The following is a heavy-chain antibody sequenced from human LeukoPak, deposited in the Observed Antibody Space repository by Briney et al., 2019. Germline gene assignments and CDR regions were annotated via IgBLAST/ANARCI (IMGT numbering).Heavy chain of an antibody. CDR2: IYYSGST. D-gene: IGHD2/OR15-2a*01. J-gene: IGHJ2*01. Sequence: SETLSLTCTVSGGSITTSSYYWGWLRQPPGEGLDWIGIIYYSGSTYYNPSLKGRVTISVDTSKNQFSLKLSSVTAADTAVYYCARAFRARYFDLWGRGTLVTVSS. CDR3: ARAFRARYFDL. V-gene: IGHV4-39*01. CDR1: GGSITTSSYY.